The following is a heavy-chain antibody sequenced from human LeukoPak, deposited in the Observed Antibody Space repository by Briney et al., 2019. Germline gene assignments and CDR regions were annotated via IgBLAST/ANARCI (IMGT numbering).Heavy chain of an antibody. CDR3: ARQIWFGELFPYYYYMDV. V-gene: IGHV3-7*01. D-gene: IGHD3-10*01. CDR2: IKHDGSEK. CDR1: GFTFSSYW. Sequence: GGSLRLSCAASGFTFSSYWMTWVRQAPGKGLEWVANIKHDGSEKYFVDSVKGRFTVSRDNAKNSLYLQMNSLRAEDTAVYYCARQIWFGELFPYYYYMDVWGKGTTVTISS. J-gene: IGHJ6*03.